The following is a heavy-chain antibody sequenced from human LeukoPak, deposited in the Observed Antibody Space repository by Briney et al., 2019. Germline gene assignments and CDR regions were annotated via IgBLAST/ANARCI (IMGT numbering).Heavy chain of an antibody. CDR1: GYSFTNYW. CDR3: ARRQSKYYDILTGYSYWFDP. J-gene: IGHJ5*02. V-gene: IGHV5-51*01. CDR2: IYPGDSDT. Sequence: GESLKISCKGSGYSFTNYWIGWVRQMPGKGLEWMGIIYPGDSDTRYSPSFQGQVIISADKSISTAYLQWSSLKASDTAMYYCARRQSKYYDILTGYSYWFDPWGQGTLVTVSS. D-gene: IGHD3-9*01.